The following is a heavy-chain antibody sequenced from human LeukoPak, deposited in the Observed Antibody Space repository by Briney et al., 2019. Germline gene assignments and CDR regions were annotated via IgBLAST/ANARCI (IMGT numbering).Heavy chain of an antibody. D-gene: IGHD6-19*01. J-gene: IGHJ6*02. CDR3: AKAGSSGWHNYYYYGMDV. Sequence: GRSLRLSCAASGFAFSSYGMHWVRQAPGKGLEWVAVISSDGSNKYYADSVKGRFTISRDNSKNTLYLQMNSLRAEDTAAYYCAKAGSSGWHNYYYYGMDVWGQGTTVTVSS. CDR2: ISSDGSNK. CDR1: GFAFSSYG. V-gene: IGHV3-30*18.